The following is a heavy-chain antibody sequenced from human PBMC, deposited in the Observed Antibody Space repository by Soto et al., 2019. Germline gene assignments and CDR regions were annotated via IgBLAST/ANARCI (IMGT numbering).Heavy chain of an antibody. CDR2: TYYRSKWYN. CDR3: ARMGGYDFWFDP. V-gene: IGHV6-1*01. Sequence: PSQTLSLTCGISGDSVSSNSAAWNWIRQSPSRGLEWLGRTYYRSKWYNDHAISVKSRITINPDTSKNQFSLQLNSVTPEDTAVYYCARMGGYDFWFDPWGRGTPVTVSS. D-gene: IGHD5-12*01. J-gene: IGHJ5*02. CDR1: GDSVSSNSAA.